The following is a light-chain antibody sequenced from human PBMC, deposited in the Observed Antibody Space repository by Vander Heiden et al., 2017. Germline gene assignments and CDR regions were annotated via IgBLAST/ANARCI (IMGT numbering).Light chain of an antibody. V-gene: IGKV1-12*01. J-gene: IGKJ1*01. Sequence: IQFTQSPSSVSASVGDRVTITCRASQGISTWLAWYQQIPGKAPKLLISSASSFRSGVPSRFSGSGSGTDFILTISTLQPEDFATYYCQQANSFPRTFGQGTKVEIK. CDR1: QGISTW. CDR3: QQANSFPRT. CDR2: SAS.